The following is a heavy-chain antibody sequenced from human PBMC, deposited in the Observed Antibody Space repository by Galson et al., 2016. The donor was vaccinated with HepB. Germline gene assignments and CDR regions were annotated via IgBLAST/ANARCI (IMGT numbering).Heavy chain of an antibody. D-gene: IGHD2-15*01. Sequence: SVKVSCKASGDTFRGYYMHWVRQAPGQGLEWMGWINVKSGGTKYAQPFQGWVTMTRDTSLRTVYMEWSRLSSDDTAVYYCAGKCSGATCLNAFDIWDQGTMVTVPS. J-gene: IGHJ3*02. CDR2: INVKSGGT. CDR1: GDTFRGYY. CDR3: AGKCSGATCLNAFDI. V-gene: IGHV1-2*04.